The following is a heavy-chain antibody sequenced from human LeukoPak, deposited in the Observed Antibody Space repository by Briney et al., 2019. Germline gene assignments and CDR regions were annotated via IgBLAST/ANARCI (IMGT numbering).Heavy chain of an antibody. CDR3: ARDARTMTAVTRGQHYYYGLDV. Sequence: ASVRVSCKASGYTFTNYYLHWVRQAPGHGLEWMAIINPSDGGTYYEQKLQGRVTVTRDTSTSTVYMELSSLRSEDTAVYYCARDARTMTAVTRGQHYYYGLDVWGQGTTVTVSS. CDR2: INPSDGGT. CDR1: GYTFTNYY. V-gene: IGHV1-46*01. J-gene: IGHJ6*02. D-gene: IGHD4-17*01.